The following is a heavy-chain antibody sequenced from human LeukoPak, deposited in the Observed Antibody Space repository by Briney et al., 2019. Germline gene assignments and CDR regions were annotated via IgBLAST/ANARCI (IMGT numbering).Heavy chain of an antibody. J-gene: IGHJ4*02. CDR3: ARDLVVSCSSTSCSVAPSDF. V-gene: IGHV3-33*01. CDR2: IWYDGSNK. D-gene: IGHD2-2*01. Sequence: GGSLRLSCAASGFTFSSYGMHWVRQAPGKGLEWVAVIWYDGSNKYYADSVKGRFTISRDNSKNTLYLQMNSLRAEDTAVYYCARDLVVSCSSTSCSVAPSDFWGQGTLVTVSS. CDR1: GFTFSSYG.